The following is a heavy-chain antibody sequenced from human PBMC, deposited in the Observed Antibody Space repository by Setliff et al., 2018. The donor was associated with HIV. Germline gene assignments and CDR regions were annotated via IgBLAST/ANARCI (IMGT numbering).Heavy chain of an antibody. D-gene: IGHD2-2*03. CDR3: VRGGWIL. V-gene: IGHV3-74*01. CDR2: LNGDETRT. Sequence: GGSLRLSCAASGFIFSSYWMHWVRQAPGKGLEWVSGLNGDETRTRYADSVKGRFTISRDNAKNTLYLQMRSLRVEDTAMYYCVRGGWILWGQGTLVTVSS. J-gene: IGHJ1*01. CDR1: GFIFSSYW.